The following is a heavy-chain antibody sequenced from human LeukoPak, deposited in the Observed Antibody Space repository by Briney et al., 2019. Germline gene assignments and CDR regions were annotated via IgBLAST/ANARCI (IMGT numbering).Heavy chain of an antibody. CDR3: ATHGWYSSGWDLKYFDY. CDR1: GGSISSSSYY. V-gene: IGHV4-39*01. J-gene: IGHJ4*02. Sequence: SETLSLTCTVSGGSISSSSYYWGWIRQPPGKGLEWIGSIYYSGSTYYNPSLKSRVTISVDTSKNQFSLKLSSVTAADTAVYYCATHGWYSSGWDLKYFDYWGQGTLVTVSS. D-gene: IGHD6-19*01. CDR2: IYYSGST.